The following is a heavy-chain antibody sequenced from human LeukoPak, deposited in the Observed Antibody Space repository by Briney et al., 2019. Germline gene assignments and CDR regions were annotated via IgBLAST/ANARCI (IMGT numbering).Heavy chain of an antibody. J-gene: IGHJ4*02. D-gene: IGHD2-2*01. CDR2: IYYSGST. CDR3: ADGSSTRSFDY. Sequence: SETLSLTCTVSGGSISSSSYYWGWIRQPPGKGLEWIGSIYYSGSTYYNPSLKSRVTISVDTSKNQFSLKLSSVTAADTAVYYCADGSSTRSFDYWGQGTLVTVSS. CDR1: GGSISSSSYY. V-gene: IGHV4-39*01.